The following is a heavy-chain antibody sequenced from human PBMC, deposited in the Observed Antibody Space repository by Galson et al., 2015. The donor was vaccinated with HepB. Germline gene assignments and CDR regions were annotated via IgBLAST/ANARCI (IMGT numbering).Heavy chain of an antibody. CDR3: ARGEAGGPYCSGGSCYSPWFDP. Sequence: SVKVSCKASGYTFTSYYMHWVRQAPGQGLEWMGIINPSGGSTSYAQKFQGRVTMTRDTSTSTVYMELSSLRSEDTAVYYCARGEAGGPYCSGGSCYSPWFDPWGQGTLVTVSS. CDR2: INPSGGST. V-gene: IGHV1-46*01. J-gene: IGHJ5*02. CDR1: GYTFTSYY. D-gene: IGHD2-15*01.